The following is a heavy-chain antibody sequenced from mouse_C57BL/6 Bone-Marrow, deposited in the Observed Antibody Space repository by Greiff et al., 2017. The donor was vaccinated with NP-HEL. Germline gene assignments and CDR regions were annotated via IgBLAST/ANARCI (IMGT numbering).Heavy chain of an antibody. J-gene: IGHJ4*01. CDR3: APHYGSSYDAMDY. CDR1: GFSLTSYG. CDR2: IWSGGST. V-gene: IGHV2-4*01. Sequence: QVHVKQSGPGLVQPSQSLSITCTVSGFSLTSYGVHWVRQPPGKGLEWLGVIWSGGSTDYNAAFISRLSISKDNSKSQVFFKMNSLQADDTAIYYCAPHYGSSYDAMDYWGQGTSVTVSS. D-gene: IGHD1-1*01.